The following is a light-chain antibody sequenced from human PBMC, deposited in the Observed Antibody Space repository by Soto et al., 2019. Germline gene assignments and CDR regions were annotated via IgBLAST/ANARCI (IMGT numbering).Light chain of an antibody. CDR1: SSDIGGSTY. Sequence: QSALTQPASVSGSPGQSITVSCTGTSSDIGGSTYVSWYQQHPGKAPRLIIYDVNNRPSGVAARFSASKSGNTASLTISGLLAEDEADYYCTSYTRSGLYVFGTGTKVTVL. V-gene: IGLV2-14*01. CDR2: DVN. J-gene: IGLJ1*01. CDR3: TSYTRSGLYV.